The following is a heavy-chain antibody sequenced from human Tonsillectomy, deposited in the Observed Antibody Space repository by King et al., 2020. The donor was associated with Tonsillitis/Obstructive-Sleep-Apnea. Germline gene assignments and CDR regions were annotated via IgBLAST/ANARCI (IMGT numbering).Heavy chain of an antibody. D-gene: IGHD3-3*02. CDR2: ISSNGGST. Sequence: EVQLVESGGGLVQPGGSLRLSCAASGFTFSSYAMHWVRQAPGKGLEYVSAISSNGGSTYYANSVKGRFTISRDNSKNTLYLQMGSLRAEDMAVYYCARVRSIFGVPGHYFDYWGQGTLVTVSS. CDR3: ARVRSIFGVPGHYFDY. V-gene: IGHV3-64*01. J-gene: IGHJ4*02. CDR1: GFTFSSYA.